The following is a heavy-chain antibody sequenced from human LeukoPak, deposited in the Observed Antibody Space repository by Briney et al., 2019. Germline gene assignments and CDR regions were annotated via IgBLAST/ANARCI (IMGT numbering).Heavy chain of an antibody. CDR3: AKDIGPILISFDY. CDR1: GFTFRSHA. J-gene: IGHJ4*02. D-gene: IGHD3-16*02. V-gene: IGHV3-23*01. CDR2: ISGSGGRT. Sequence: GGSLRLPCAASGFTFRSHAMSWVRQAPGKGLEWVSAISGSGGRTYYADSVKGRFTISRDNAKNSLYLQMNSLRTEDTALYYCAKDIGPILISFDYWGRGTLVTVSS.